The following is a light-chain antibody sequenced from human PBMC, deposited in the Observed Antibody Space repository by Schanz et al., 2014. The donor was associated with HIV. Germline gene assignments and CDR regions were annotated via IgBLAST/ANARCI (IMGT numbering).Light chain of an antibody. CDR3: GTWDSSLSAGV. V-gene: IGLV1-51*01. CDR1: ASNIGKNY. Sequence: QSVLTQPPSVSAAPGQKVTISCSGSASNIGKNYVCWYQQFPGAAPRLLIYDNDKRPSGIPDRFSGSKSGTSATLGITGLQTGDEADYYCGTWDSSLSAGVFGGGTKLTVL. CDR2: DND. J-gene: IGLJ3*02.